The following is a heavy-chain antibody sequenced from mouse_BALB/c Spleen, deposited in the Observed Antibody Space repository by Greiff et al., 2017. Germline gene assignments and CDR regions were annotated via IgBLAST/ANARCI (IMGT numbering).Heavy chain of an antibody. Sequence: QVQLQQSGAELAKPGASVKMSCKASGYTFTSYWMHWVKQRPGQGLEWIGYINPSTGYTEYNQKFKDKATLTADKSSSTAYMQLSSLTSEDSAVYYCALYYYGSSWFAYWGQGTLVTVSA. CDR1: GYTFTSYW. CDR2: INPSTGYT. J-gene: IGHJ3*01. CDR3: ALYYYGSSWFAY. D-gene: IGHD1-1*01. V-gene: IGHV1-7*01.